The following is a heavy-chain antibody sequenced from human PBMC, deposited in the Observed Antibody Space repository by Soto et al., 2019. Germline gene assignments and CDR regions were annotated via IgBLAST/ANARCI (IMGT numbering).Heavy chain of an antibody. D-gene: IGHD1-1*01. CDR3: ARRAETNGWNGFGADKYYFDF. V-gene: IGHV1-18*04. CDR1: GYTFTSYG. CDR2: ISAYNGNT. J-gene: IGHJ4*02. Sequence: GASVKVSCKASGYTFTSYGISWVRQAPGQGLEWMGWISAYNGNTNYAQKLQGRVTMTTDTSTSTAHMELSSLRSEDTAVYYCARRAETNGWNGFGADKYYFDFWGQGTLVTVSS.